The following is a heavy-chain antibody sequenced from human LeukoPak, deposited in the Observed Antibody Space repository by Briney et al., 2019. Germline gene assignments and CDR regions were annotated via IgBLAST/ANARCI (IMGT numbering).Heavy chain of an antibody. CDR2: IKSDGIST. CDR3: VRDGSYKFDC. D-gene: IGHD1-26*01. CDR1: GFTFSNSW. J-gene: IGHJ4*02. Sequence: GGSLRLSCAVSGFTFSNSWMHWVRQTPGKGLVWVSRIKSDGISTIYADSVKGRFTISRDNAKNTLYLQMNSLRAEDTAVYYCVRDGSYKFDCWGQGTLVTVSS. V-gene: IGHV3-74*01.